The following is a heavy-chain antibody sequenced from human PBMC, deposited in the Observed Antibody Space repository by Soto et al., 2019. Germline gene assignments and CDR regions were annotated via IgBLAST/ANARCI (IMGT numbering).Heavy chain of an antibody. CDR1: GYTFTSYG. D-gene: IGHD1-26*01. CDR2: ISAYNGNT. V-gene: IGHV1-18*04. Sequence: QVQLVQSGAEVKKPGASVQVSCKASGYTFTSYGISWVRQAPGQVLEWMGWISAYNGNTNYAQKLQDRVTMTTDTSTSTAYLDMRSLRSDDTAVYYCAIIGSLGPYDAFDIWGQGTRVTVSS. J-gene: IGHJ3*02. CDR3: AIIGSLGPYDAFDI.